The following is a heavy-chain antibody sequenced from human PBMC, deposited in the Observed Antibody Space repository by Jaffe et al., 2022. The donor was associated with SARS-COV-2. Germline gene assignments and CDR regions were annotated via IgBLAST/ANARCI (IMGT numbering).Heavy chain of an antibody. CDR2: IGTNTGKP. V-gene: IGHV7-4-1*02. D-gene: IGHD6-13*01. CDR3: ARVASHQGIAALGASFSP. J-gene: IGHJ5*02. CDR1: GYNFITYA. Sequence: QDQLVQSGSELKKPGASVKVSCKASGYNFITYAINWVRQAPGQGPEWMGWIGTNTGKPTYAQGFTGRFVFSLDTSVDTAYLEISSLKPEDTAVYYCARVASHQGIAALGASFSPWGQGTLVTVSS.